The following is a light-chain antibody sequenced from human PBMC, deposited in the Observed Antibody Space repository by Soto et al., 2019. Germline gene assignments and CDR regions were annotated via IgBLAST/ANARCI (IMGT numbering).Light chain of an antibody. CDR2: DDS. J-gene: IGLJ1*01. Sequence: SYELTQPPSVSVAPGQTATITCGGNNIGGKTMHWYQQKPGQAPVLVVYDDSQRPSEIPERFSGSNSGNTATLTIRRVEAGDEADYYCQVWDSNSDHYVFGTGTKVTVL. CDR3: QVWDSNSDHYV. CDR1: NIGGKT. V-gene: IGLV3-21*02.